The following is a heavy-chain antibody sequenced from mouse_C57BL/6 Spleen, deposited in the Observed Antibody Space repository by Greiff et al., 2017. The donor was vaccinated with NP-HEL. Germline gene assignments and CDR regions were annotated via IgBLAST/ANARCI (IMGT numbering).Heavy chain of an antibody. CDR1: GYSFTGYY. CDR2: INPSTGGT. J-gene: IGHJ2*01. CDR3: ARGVITTVVATDY. V-gene: IGHV1-43*01. Sequence: EVQLQQSGPELVKPGASVKISCKASGYSFTGYYMHWVKQSSEKSLEWIGEINPSTGGTSYNQKFKGKATLTVDKSSSTAYMQLKSLTSEDSAVYYCARGVITTVVATDYWGQGTTLTVSS. D-gene: IGHD1-1*01.